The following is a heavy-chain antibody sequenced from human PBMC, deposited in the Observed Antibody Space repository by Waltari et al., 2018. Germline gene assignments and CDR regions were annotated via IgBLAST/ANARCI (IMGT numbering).Heavy chain of an antibody. Sequence: EVQLLESGGGLVQPGGSLRLSCAASGFTFSSYAMSWVRPAPGKGLEWVSAISGSGGSTYYADSVKGRFTISRDNSKNTLYLQMNSLRAEDTAVYYCAKVGWRFVLMVYAMRYWGQGTLVTVSS. CDR2: ISGSGGST. CDR3: AKVGWRFVLMVYAMRY. V-gene: IGHV3-23*01. D-gene: IGHD2-8*01. CDR1: GFTFSSYA. J-gene: IGHJ4*02.